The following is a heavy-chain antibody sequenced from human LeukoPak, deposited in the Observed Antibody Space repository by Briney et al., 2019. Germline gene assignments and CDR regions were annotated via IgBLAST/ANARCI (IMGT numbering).Heavy chain of an antibody. D-gene: IGHD2-2*01. CDR3: ARPIVVVPAALGFDY. V-gene: IGHV1-18*01. Sequence: ASVKVSCKASGYTFTSYGISWVRQAPGQGLDWMGWISAYNGNTNYAQKLQGRVTMTTDTSTSTAYMELRSLRSDDTAVYYCARPIVVVPAALGFDYWGQGTLVTVSS. J-gene: IGHJ4*02. CDR1: GYTFTSYG. CDR2: ISAYNGNT.